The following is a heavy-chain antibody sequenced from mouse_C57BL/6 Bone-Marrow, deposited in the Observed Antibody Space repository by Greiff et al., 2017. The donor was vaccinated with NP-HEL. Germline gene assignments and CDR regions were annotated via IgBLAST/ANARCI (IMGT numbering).Heavy chain of an antibody. CDR1: GYTFTSYW. V-gene: IGHV1-55*01. CDR3: AREGDGYLYYAMDY. D-gene: IGHD2-3*01. J-gene: IGHJ4*01. Sequence: QVQLQQPGAELVKPGASVKMSCKASGYTFTSYWITWVKQRPGQGLEWIGDIYPGSGSTNYNEKFKSKATLTVDTSSSTAYMQLSSLTSEDSAVYYCAREGDGYLYYAMDYWGQGTSVTVSS. CDR2: IYPGSGST.